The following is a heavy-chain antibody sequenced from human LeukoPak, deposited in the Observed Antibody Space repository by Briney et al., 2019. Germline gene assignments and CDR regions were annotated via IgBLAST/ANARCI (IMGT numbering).Heavy chain of an antibody. V-gene: IGHV3-23*01. CDR1: GITLSNYG. CDR2: ISDSGGSK. D-gene: IGHD6-13*01. J-gene: IGHJ5*02. CDR3: ARVGGSSWANWFDP. Sequence: PGGSLRLSCAVSGITLSNYGMSRVRQAPGKGLEWVAGISDSGGSKNYADSVKGRFTISRHNSKKTLYLQMNSLRAEDTAVYYCARVGGSSWANWFDPWGQGTLVTVSS.